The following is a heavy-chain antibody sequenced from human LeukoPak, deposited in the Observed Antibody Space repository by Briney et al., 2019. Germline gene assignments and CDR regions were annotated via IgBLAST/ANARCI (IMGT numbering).Heavy chain of an antibody. J-gene: IGHJ4*02. CDR2: ISAYNGNT. D-gene: IGHD6-19*01. V-gene: IGHV1-18*04. CDR1: GYTFTSYG. Sequence: GASVKVSCKASGYTFTSYGISWVRQAPGQGLEWMGWISAYNGNTNYAQKLQGRVTMTTDTSTSTAYMELRSLRSDDTAVYYCAGVTGLYSSEYYFDYWGQGTLVTVSS. CDR3: AGVTGLYSSEYYFDY.